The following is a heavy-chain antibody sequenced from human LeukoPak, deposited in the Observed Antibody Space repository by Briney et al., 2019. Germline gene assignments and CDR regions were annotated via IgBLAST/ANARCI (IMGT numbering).Heavy chain of an antibody. V-gene: IGHV1-2*02. D-gene: IGHD2-8*01. J-gene: IGHJ6*03. CDR1: GYTFTAYY. Sequence: ASVKVSCKASGYTFTAYYMHWVRQAPGQGLEWMGWINPNSGDTNYAQKFQGRVTMTSDTSISTAYMELTRLRSDDTAVYYCARGGLRVMVYRLYYMDVWGKGTTVTVSS. CDR2: INPNSGDT. CDR3: ARGGLRVMVYRLYYMDV.